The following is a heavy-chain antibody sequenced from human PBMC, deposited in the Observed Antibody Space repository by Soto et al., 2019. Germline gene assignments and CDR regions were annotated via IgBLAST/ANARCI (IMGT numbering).Heavy chain of an antibody. CDR1: GDTFTFYS. CDR2: INPILSMS. Sequence: QVQLVQSGAEVKRPGSSVKVSCKASGDTFTFYSINWVRQAPGLGLEWMGRINPILSMSNYAQRFQGRVTMTADKSTSTAYMELSSVRSEDTAIYYCASSYGSGYRAFDYWGQGALVTVSS. CDR3: ASSYGSGYRAFDY. V-gene: IGHV1-69*02. D-gene: IGHD3-10*01. J-gene: IGHJ4*02.